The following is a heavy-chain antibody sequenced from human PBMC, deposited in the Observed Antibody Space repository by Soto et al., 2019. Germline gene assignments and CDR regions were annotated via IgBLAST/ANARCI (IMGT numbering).Heavy chain of an antibody. Sequence: SETLSLTCAVSGYSISTGYYWDWIRHPPGKGLRWIGTISNSGRNYYNPSLKSRITMSVHKSQNQFSLKLSSVTAADTDVYYCSRPAVLGLHYSGSFYFDSWGQGTLVTVS. CDR3: SRPAVLGLHYSGSFYFDS. J-gene: IGHJ4*02. CDR1: GYSISTGYY. CDR2: ISNSGRN. D-gene: IGHD6-6*01. V-gene: IGHV4-38-2*01.